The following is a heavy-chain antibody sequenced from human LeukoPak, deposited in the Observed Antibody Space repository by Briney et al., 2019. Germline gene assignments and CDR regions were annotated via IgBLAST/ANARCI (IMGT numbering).Heavy chain of an antibody. CDR2: IYTGDSDT. CDR3: ARHVGEGLRWSLDAFDI. Sequence: GASLKISCKGSGYSITSYWIGWVRQMPGKGLEWMWIIYTGDSDTRYSPSFQGQVTISAAKSISTAYLQWSSRKASDTAMYYCARHVGEGLRWSLDAFDIWGQGTMVTVSS. V-gene: IGHV5-51*01. CDR1: GYSITSYW. D-gene: IGHD4-23*01. J-gene: IGHJ3*02.